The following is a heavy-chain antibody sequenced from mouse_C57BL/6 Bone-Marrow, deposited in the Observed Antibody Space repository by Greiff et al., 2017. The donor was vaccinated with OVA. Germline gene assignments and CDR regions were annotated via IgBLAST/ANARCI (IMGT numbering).Heavy chain of an antibody. CDR3: ARDGTRAY. CDR2: INTGSGGT. D-gene: IGHD3-3*01. Sequence: QVQLQQSGAELVRPGTSVKVSCKASGYAFTNYLIEWVKQRPGQGLEWLGVINTGSGGTNYNEQFKGKATLTVDKASSTAYMQLSSLTSEDSAVYFCARDGTRAYWGQGTLVTVSA. J-gene: IGHJ3*01. CDR1: GYAFTNYL. V-gene: IGHV1-54*01.